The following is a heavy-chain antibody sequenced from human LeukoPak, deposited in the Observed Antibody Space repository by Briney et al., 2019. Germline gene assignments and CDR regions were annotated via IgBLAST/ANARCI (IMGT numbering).Heavy chain of an antibody. CDR2: IYSGGGT. Sequence: GGSLRLSCAASGFIVSNNFLSWVRQAPGKGLEWVSVIYSGGGTIYADSVKSRFTISRDNSKNMVFLQMNSLRAEDTAVYYCVRHGEGRDFDSWGQGTMVTISS. V-gene: IGHV3-66*04. CDR3: VRHGEGRDFDS. J-gene: IGHJ3*01. D-gene: IGHD3-10*01. CDR1: GFIVSNNF.